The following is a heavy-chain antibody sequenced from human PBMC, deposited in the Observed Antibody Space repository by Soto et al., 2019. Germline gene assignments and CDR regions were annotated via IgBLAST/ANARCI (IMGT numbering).Heavy chain of an antibody. J-gene: IGHJ6*02. CDR2: INHSGST. V-gene: IGHV4-34*01. D-gene: IGHD6-13*01. CDR1: GESFSGYY. CDR3: ARGFRSSSWYGAKGMDV. Sequence: KSSETLSLTCAVYGESFSGYYWSWIRQPPGKGLEWIGEINHSGSTNYNPSLKSRVTISVDTSKNQFSLKLSSVTAADTAVYYCARGFRSSSWYGAKGMDVWGQGTTVTVSS.